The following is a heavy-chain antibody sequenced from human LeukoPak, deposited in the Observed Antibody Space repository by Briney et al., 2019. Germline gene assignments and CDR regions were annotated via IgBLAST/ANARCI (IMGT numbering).Heavy chain of an antibody. D-gene: IGHD2-21*02. J-gene: IGHJ4*01. CDR3: ARSVVTATGYFDY. CDR2: IYSGGST. V-gene: IGHV3-53*01. Sequence: GGSLRLSCAASGFTVSSNYMSWVRQAPGKGLEWVSVIYSGGSTYYADSVKGRFTISRDNSKNTLYLQMNSLRAEDTAVYYCARSVVTATGYFDYWGQGTLVTVSS. CDR1: GFTVSSNY.